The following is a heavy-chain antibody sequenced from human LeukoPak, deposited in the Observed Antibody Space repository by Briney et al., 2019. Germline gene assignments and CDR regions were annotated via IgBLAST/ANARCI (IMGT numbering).Heavy chain of an antibody. CDR2: ISGSGGST. V-gene: IGHV3-23*01. D-gene: IGHD3-22*01. CDR1: GFTFSSYA. Sequence: PGGSLRLSCAASGFTFSSYAMSWVRQAPGKGLEWVSTISGSGGSTYYADSVKGRFTISRDNSKNTLYLQMNSLRAEDTAVYYCAKQYDSSGYYYYYYYMDVWGKGTTVTVSS. CDR3: AKQYDSSGYYYYYYYMDV. J-gene: IGHJ6*03.